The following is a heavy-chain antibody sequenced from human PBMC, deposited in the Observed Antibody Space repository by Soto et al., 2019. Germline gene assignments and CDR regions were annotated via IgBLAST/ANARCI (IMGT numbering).Heavy chain of an antibody. CDR2: INSDGSST. CDR1: GFTFSSYW. J-gene: IGHJ6*02. CDR3: ARDVRQLWFPVVTHYYGMDV. D-gene: IGHD5-18*01. Sequence: VGSLRLSCAASGFTFSSYWMHWVRQAPGKGLVWVSRINSDGSSTSYADSVKGRFTISRDNAKNTLYLQMNSLRAEDTAVYYCARDVRQLWFPVVTHYYGMDVWGQGTTVTVSS. V-gene: IGHV3-74*01.